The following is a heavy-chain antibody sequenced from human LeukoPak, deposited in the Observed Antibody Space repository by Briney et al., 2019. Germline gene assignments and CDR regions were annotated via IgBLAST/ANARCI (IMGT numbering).Heavy chain of an antibody. V-gene: IGHV1-2*02. Sequence: GASVTVSCMASGYTFTGYYMHWVRQAPGQGLEWMGWINPNSGGTNYAQKFQGRVTMTRDTSITTAYMELSGLISDDTAVYYCARVWGYSSSWPIDYWGQGTLVTVSS. D-gene: IGHD6-13*01. CDR2: INPNSGGT. J-gene: IGHJ4*02. CDR3: ARVWGYSSSWPIDY. CDR1: GYTFTGYY.